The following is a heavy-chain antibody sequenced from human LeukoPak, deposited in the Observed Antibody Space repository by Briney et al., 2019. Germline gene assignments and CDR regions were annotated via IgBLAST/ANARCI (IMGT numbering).Heavy chain of an antibody. CDR3: ARGLGDFDY. CDR1: GFTFSSYS. V-gene: IGHV3-48*01. CDR2: ISSSSTI. D-gene: IGHD4-11*01. Sequence: GGSLRLSCAASGFTFSSYSMNWVRQAPGKGLEWVSYISSSSTIYYADSVKGRFTISRDNAKNSLYLQMNSLRAEDTAVYYCARGLGDFDYWGQGTLVTVSS. J-gene: IGHJ4*02.